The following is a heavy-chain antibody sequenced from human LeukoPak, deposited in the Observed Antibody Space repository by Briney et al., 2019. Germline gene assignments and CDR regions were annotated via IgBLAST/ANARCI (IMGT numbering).Heavy chain of an antibody. CDR3: AKDSAELWGTGAPVWLAS. CDR1: GFTFSAYA. CDR2: VGGSGGST. D-gene: IGHD2-21*01. J-gene: IGHJ5*01. Sequence: GGSLRLSCATSGFTFSAYAMSWVRQAPGKGLEWVSSVGGSGGSTYYAGSVKGRFTISRDNSKNTLDLQMNSLRAEDTAVYYCAKDSAELWGTGAPVWLASWGQGTLVTVSS. V-gene: IGHV3-23*01.